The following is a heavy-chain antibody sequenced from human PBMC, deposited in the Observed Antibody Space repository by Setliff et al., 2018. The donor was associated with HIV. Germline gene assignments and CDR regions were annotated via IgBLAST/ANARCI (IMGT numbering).Heavy chain of an antibody. D-gene: IGHD6-6*01. CDR1: GGSISSYY. J-gene: IGHJ4*02. CDR3: ARGYSSSSFIL. Sequence: PSETLSLTCTVSGGSISSYYWSWIRQPPGKGLEWIGYIYTSGSTNYNPSFKSRVTISVDTSKNQFSLKLSSVTAADTAVYYCARGYSSSSFILWGQGTLVTVSS. CDR2: IYTSGST. V-gene: IGHV4-4*08.